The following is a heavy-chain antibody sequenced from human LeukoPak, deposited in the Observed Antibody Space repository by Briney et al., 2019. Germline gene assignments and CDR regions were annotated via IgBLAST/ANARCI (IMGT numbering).Heavy chain of an antibody. CDR1: GFTFGDYA. V-gene: IGHV3-49*03. Sequence: PGGSLRLSCTASGFTFGDYAMSWFRQAPGKGLEWVGFIRSKAYGGATEYAASVKGRFTISRDDSKSIAYLQMNSLKTEDTAVYYCTRDAYFWSGYSVEWGQGTLVTVSS. J-gene: IGHJ4*02. D-gene: IGHD3-3*01. CDR2: IRSKAYGGAT. CDR3: TRDAYFWSGYSVE.